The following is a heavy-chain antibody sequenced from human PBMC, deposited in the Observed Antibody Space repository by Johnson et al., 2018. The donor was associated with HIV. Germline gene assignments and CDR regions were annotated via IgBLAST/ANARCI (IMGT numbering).Heavy chain of an antibody. Sequence: QVQLVESGGGVVQPGRSLRLSCAASGFTFSSYAMPWVRQAPGKGLELVAVISSDGSNKFYADSARGRFTLSRDNSKNTLYLQVNSLKPEDTAVYYCARNTEDRVYGGVSNGAFDLWGQGTVVTVSS. J-gene: IGHJ3*01. V-gene: IGHV3-30-3*01. CDR3: ARNTEDRVYGGVSNGAFDL. D-gene: IGHD4-23*01. CDR1: GFTFSSYA. CDR2: ISSDGSNK.